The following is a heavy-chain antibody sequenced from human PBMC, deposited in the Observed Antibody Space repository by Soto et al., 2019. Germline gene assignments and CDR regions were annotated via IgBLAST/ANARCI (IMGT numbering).Heavy chain of an antibody. CDR3: AKDNGYCSSTSCPWRVNGMDV. D-gene: IGHD2-2*01. CDR2: ISYDGSNK. V-gene: IGHV3-30*18. J-gene: IGHJ6*02. CDR1: GFTFSSYG. Sequence: GGSLRLSCAASGFTFSSYGMHWVRQAPGKGLEWVAVISYDGSNKYYADSVKGRFTISRDNSKNTLYLQMNSLRAEDTAVYYCAKDNGYCSSTSCPWRVNGMDVWGQGTTVTVSS.